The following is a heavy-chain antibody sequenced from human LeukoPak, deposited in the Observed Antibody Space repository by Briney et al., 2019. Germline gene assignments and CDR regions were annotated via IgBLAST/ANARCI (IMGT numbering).Heavy chain of an antibody. CDR3: ARPIQLWDTIGY. CDR2: IRSDGSNK. CDR1: GFTFSDFG. D-gene: IGHD5-18*01. J-gene: IGHJ4*02. Sequence: PGGSLRLSCAASGFTFSDFGMHWVRQAPGKGLEWVALIRSDGSNKYYAESVKGRFTISRDSSKNTLFLQMNSLRVEDTAVYYCARPIQLWDTIGYWGQGTLVTVSS. V-gene: IGHV3-30*02.